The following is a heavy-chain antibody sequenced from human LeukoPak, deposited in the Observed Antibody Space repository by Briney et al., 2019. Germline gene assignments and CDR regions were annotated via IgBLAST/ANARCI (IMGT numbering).Heavy chain of an antibody. D-gene: IGHD3-3*01. CDR3: ARSNPWGGVVIPSRGTFFDY. Sequence: SVKVSCKATGGTFSSYAISWVRQAPGQGLEWMGGNIPIFGTANYAQKFQGRVTITADESTSTAYMELSSLRSEDTAVYYCARSNPWGGVVIPSRGTFFDYGAKETLVTVPS. J-gene: IGHJ4*02. V-gene: IGHV1-69*13. CDR1: GGTFSSYA. CDR2: NIPIFGTA.